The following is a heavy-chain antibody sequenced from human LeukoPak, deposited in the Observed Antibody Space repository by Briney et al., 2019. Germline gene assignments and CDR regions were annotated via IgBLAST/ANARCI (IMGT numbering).Heavy chain of an antibody. CDR3: ARDHSSASYTYYYYMDV. CDR1: GFTFSSYA. Sequence: PGGSLRLSCAASGFTFSSYAMHWVRQAPGKGLEWVAVISYDGSNKYYADSVKGRFTISRDNAKNSLYLQMNSLRAEDTAVYYCARDHSSASYTYYYYMDVWGKGTTVTVSS. D-gene: IGHD1-26*01. CDR2: ISYDGSNK. V-gene: IGHV3-30*04. J-gene: IGHJ6*03.